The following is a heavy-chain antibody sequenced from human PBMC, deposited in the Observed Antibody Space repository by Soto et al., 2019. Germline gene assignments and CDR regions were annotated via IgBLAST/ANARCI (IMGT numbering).Heavy chain of an antibody. J-gene: IGHJ6*02. CDR3: ARHPIRYGGNDYYYYGMDV. D-gene: IGHD2-15*01. Sequence: QVQLVQSGAEVKKPGSSVKVSCKASGGTFSSYAISWVRQAPGQGLEWMVGFIPIFGTANDAQKFQGRVTITAEESTSTAYRELSSLRAEDTAVYYCARHPIRYGGNDYYYYGMDVWGQGTTVTVS. CDR2: FIPIFGTA. V-gene: IGHV1-69*01. CDR1: GGTFSSYA.